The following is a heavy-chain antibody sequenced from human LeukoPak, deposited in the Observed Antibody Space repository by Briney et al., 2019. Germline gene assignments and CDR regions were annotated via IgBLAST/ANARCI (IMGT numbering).Heavy chain of an antibody. J-gene: IGHJ6*03. CDR2: IYHSGGT. Sequence: SETLSLTCTVSGGSISSSSYYWGWIRQPPGKGLEWIGEIYHSGGTNYNPSLKSRVTISVDKSKNQLSLKLSSVTAADTAVYYCARDQGDSSGYYGPYYYYYMDVWGKGTTVTVSS. CDR1: GGSISSSSYY. CDR3: ARDQGDSSGYYGPYYYYYMDV. V-gene: IGHV4-39*07. D-gene: IGHD3-22*01.